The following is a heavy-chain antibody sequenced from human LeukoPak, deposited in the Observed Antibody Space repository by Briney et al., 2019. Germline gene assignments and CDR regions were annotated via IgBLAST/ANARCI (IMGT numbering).Heavy chain of an antibody. V-gene: IGHV4-59*01. CDR1: GGSISSYY. D-gene: IGHD3-22*01. Sequence: SETLSLTCTVSGGSISSYYWSWIRQPPGKGLEWIGYIYYSGSTNYNPSLKSRVTMSVDTSKNRFSLKLSSVTAADTAVYYCARNYYDSSGYYEPNWFDPWGQGTLVTVSS. CDR3: ARNYYDSSGYYEPNWFDP. CDR2: IYYSGST. J-gene: IGHJ5*02.